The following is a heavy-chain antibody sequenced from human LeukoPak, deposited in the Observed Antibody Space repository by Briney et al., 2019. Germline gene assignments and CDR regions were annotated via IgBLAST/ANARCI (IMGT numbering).Heavy chain of an antibody. D-gene: IGHD3-10*01. CDR2: MNPNSGNT. CDR1: GYTFTSYD. V-gene: IGHV1-8*03. CDR3: ATKAPNVLLWFGEFLSTF. Sequence: ASVKVSCKASGYTFTSYDINWVRQATGQGLEWMGWMNPNSGNTGYAQKFQGRVTITRNTSISTAYMELSSLRSEDTAVYYCATKAPNVLLWFGEFLSTFWGQGTLVTVSS. J-gene: IGHJ4*02.